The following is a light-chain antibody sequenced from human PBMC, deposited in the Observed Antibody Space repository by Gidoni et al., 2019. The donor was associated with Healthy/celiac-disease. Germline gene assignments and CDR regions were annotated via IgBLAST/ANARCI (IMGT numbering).Light chain of an antibody. J-gene: IGLJ2*01. CDR1: SSDVRGYNY. CDR2: EVS. V-gene: IGLV2-8*01. Sequence: SALTHPPSASGSPGQSVTISCTGTSSDVRGYNYVSWYQQHPGKAPKLMIYEVSKRPSGVPDRFSGSKSGNTASRTVSGLQAEDEADYYCSSYAGSNNLVFGGGTKLTVL. CDR3: SSYAGSNNLV.